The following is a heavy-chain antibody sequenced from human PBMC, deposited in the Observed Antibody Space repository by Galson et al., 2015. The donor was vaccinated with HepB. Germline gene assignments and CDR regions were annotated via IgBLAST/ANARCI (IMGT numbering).Heavy chain of an antibody. CDR3: ARGPSSSSWYTEYLQH. CDR1: GYTFTSYG. D-gene: IGHD6-13*01. V-gene: IGHV1-18*01. CDR2: ISAYNENT. Sequence: SVKVSCKASGYTFTSYGISWVRQAPGQGLEWMGWISAYNENTYYAQQFQGRLTMTTDTSTSTAYMELRSLRSDDTAVYYCARGPSSSSWYTEYLQHWGQGTLVTVSS. J-gene: IGHJ1*01.